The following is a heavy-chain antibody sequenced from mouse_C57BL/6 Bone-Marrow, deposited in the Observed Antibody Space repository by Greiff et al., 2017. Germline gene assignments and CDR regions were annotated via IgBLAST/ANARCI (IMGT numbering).Heavy chain of an antibody. V-gene: IGHV5-4*01. Sequence: EVNVVESGGGLVKPGGSLKLSCAASGFTFSSYAMSWVRQTPEKRLEWVATISDGGSYTYYPDNVKGRFTISRDNAKNNLYLQMSHLKSEDTAMYYCAREGTTALYFDYWGQGTTLTVSS. J-gene: IGHJ2*01. CDR2: ISDGGSYT. CDR3: AREGTTALYFDY. CDR1: GFTFSSYA. D-gene: IGHD1-2*01.